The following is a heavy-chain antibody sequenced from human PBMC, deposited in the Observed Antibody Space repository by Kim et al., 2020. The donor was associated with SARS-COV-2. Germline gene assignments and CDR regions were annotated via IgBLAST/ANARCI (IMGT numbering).Heavy chain of an antibody. Sequence: SETLSLTCTVSGGSISSYYWSWIRQPPGKGLEWIGYIYYSGSTNYNPSLKSRVTISVDTSKNQFSLKLSPVTAADTAVYYCARVIRLGYRGGFDYWGQGTLVTVSS. CDR1: GGSISSYY. CDR2: IYYSGST. D-gene: IGHD5-12*01. V-gene: IGHV4-59*13. CDR3: ARVIRLGYRGGFDY. J-gene: IGHJ4*02.